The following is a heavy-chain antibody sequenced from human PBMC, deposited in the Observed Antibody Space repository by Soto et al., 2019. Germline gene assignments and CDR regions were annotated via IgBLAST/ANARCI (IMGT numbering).Heavy chain of an antibody. CDR1: GGSVSSGSYY. V-gene: IGHV4-61*01. CDR2: IYYSGST. Sequence: QVQLQESGPGLVKPSETLSLTCTVSGGSVSSGSYYWSWIRQPPGKGLEWIGYIYYSGSTNYNPSRKSRVNIAVDTSKNHCSRKLSSVTAADTAVYYCARAAYDFWSGYGPYYFDYWGQGTLVTVSS. CDR3: ARAAYDFWSGYGPYYFDY. J-gene: IGHJ4*02. D-gene: IGHD3-3*01.